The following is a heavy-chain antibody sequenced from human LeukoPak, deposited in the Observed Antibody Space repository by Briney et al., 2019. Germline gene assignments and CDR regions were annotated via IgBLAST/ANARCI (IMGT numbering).Heavy chain of an antibody. D-gene: IGHD1-26*01. Sequence: PSETLSLTCAVYGGSFSGYYWSWIRQPPGKGLEWIGEINHSGSTNYNPSLKSRDTISVDTSKNQFSLKLSSVTAADTAVYYCARRMPLNKGAYGMDVWGQGTTVTVSS. CDR1: GGSFSGYY. CDR2: INHSGST. CDR3: ARRMPLNKGAYGMDV. V-gene: IGHV4-34*01. J-gene: IGHJ6*02.